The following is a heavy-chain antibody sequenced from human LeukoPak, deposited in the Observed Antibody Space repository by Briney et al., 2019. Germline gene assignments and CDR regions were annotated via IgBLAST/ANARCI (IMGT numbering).Heavy chain of an antibody. CDR1: GFTFSRHW. CDR2: IKQDGSAK. Sequence: QPGGSLRLSCAASGFTFSRHWMYWVRQAPGKGLEWVANIKQDGSAKPYVDSVKGRFTISRDNAKNSLFLQMNSLRVEDTAVYYCAKGGKWDVTPFDYWGQGTLVTVSS. D-gene: IGHD1-26*01. J-gene: IGHJ4*02. CDR3: AKGGKWDVTPFDY. V-gene: IGHV3-7*03.